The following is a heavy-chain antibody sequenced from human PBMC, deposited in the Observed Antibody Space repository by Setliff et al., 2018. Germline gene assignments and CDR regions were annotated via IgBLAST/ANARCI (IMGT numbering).Heavy chain of an antibody. J-gene: IGHJ4*02. CDR3: ARTHCTTTSCFYFDY. Sequence: TLSLTCTVSGASVTSFDYYWTWIRQSPGKGLEYIGHISHGVSTSYSPSLKSRLSISADTSKNQFSLKLTSVTAADTAVYYCARTHCTTTSCFYFDYWGQGTVVTV. CDR2: ISHGVST. V-gene: IGHV4-30-4*01. CDR1: GASVTSFDYY. D-gene: IGHD2-2*01.